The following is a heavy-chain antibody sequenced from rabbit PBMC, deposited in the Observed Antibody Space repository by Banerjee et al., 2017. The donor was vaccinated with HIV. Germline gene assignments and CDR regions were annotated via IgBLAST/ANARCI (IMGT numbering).Heavy chain of an antibody. D-gene: IGHD4-1*01. CDR1: GFSFSNGYV. CDR2: IYAGSGST. J-gene: IGHJ4*01. CDR3: ARDLAGVIGWNFNL. V-gene: IGHV1S40*01. Sequence: QSLEESGGDLVKPGASLTLTCTASGFSFSNGYVMCWVRQAPRKGREWIACIYAGSGSTYNASWAKGRSTNNKASSSTGTLQMPRLTAAEKATRFCARDLAGVIGWNFNLWGPGTLVTV.